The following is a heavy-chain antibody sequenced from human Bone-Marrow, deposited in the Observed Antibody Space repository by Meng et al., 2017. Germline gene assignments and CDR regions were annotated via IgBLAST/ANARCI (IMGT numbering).Heavy chain of an antibody. V-gene: IGHV3-74*01. CDR2: INSDGSST. D-gene: IGHD5/OR15-5a*01. J-gene: IGHJ3*02. Sequence: GESLKISCAASGFTFSSYWMHWVRQAPGKGLVWVSRINSDGSSTSYADSVKGRFTISRDNAKNTLYLQMNSLRAEDTAVYYCAKVNSVSYGGGAFDIWGQGTVVTGS. CDR3: AKVNSVSYGGGAFDI. CDR1: GFTFSSYW.